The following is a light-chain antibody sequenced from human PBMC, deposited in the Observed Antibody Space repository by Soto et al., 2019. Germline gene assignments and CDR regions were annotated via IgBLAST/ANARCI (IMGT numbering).Light chain of an antibody. V-gene: IGKV1-39*01. Sequence: IHMTQSPSSLSASVADRVTMSCRATQGMSNDLAWYQQKAGKAPKLMIYAAASLQSGVPSRCFSGGSWANVALTISSLQPEDFANYYCQQSYSTPSITFGQGTRLEIK. J-gene: IGKJ5*01. CDR3: QQSYSTPSIT. CDR2: AAA. CDR1: QGMSND.